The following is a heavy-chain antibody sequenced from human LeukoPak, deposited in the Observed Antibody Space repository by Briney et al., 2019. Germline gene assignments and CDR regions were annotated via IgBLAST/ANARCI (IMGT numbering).Heavy chain of an antibody. Sequence: PGGSLTHFCATPRFPFSSHAMHWARQAPVQPLEYVSAISSNGGSTYYANSVKRRFTISRDNSKNTLYLQTSSLRAPDLGVYYSPRRYLRSIAVAGTTTPYLDSWAHPTLVTVSS. CDR3: PRRYLRSIAVAGTTTPYLDS. J-gene: IGHJ4*01. D-gene: IGHD6-19*01. V-gene: IGHV3-64*01. CDR1: RFPFSSHA. CDR2: ISSNGGST.